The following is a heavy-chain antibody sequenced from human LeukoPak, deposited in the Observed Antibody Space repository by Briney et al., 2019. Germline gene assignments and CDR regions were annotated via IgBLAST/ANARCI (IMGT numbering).Heavy chain of an antibody. CDR2: ISYDGSNK. J-gene: IGHJ4*02. D-gene: IGHD3-10*01. V-gene: IGHV3-30*18. CDR3: AKDQAMVRGVFDY. Sequence: GGSLRLSCAASGFTFSSYGMHWVRQAPGKGLEWGAVISYDGSNKYYADSVKGRFTISRDNSKNTLYLQMNSLRAEDTAVYYCAKDQAMVRGVFDYWGQGTLVTVSS. CDR1: GFTFSSYG.